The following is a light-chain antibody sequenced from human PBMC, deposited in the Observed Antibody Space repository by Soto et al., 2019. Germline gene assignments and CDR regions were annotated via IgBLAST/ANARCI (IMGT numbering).Light chain of an antibody. J-gene: IGLJ1*01. Sequence: QSALTQPASVSGTPGQSITISCTGTSSDVGGYNYVSWYQQYPGKAPKLMISDVSSRPSGVSNRFSGSKSGNTASLTISGLQAEDEADYYCSSYTSSNTYDFGTGTKVTVL. CDR2: DVS. V-gene: IGLV2-14*01. CDR3: SSYTSSNTYD. CDR1: SSDVGGYNY.